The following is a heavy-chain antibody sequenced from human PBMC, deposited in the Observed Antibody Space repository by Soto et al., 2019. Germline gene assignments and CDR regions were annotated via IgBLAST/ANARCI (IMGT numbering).Heavy chain of an antibody. CDR2: IYDSGTT. Sequence: PSETLSLTCAVSGDSITNNNCWNWVRQPPGKGLEWIGEIYDSGTTNDNPSLKSRVTISVDKSKNQFSLKLNSLTAADTAGYYCARRRITTFGVVITGYGLDVWGQGTTVTVS. CDR1: GDSITNNNC. CDR3: ARRRITTFGVVITGYGLDV. D-gene: IGHD3-3*01. J-gene: IGHJ6*02. V-gene: IGHV4-4*02.